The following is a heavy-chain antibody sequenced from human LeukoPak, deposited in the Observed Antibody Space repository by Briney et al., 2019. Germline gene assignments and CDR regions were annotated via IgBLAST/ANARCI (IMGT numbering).Heavy chain of an antibody. CDR1: GGSISSYY. CDR2: IYYSGST. D-gene: IGHD3-3*01. V-gene: IGHV4-59*01. J-gene: IGHJ4*02. CDR3: ARDRAITIFGVVISAGYFDY. Sequence: KPSETLSLTCTVSGGSISSYYWSWIRQPPGKGLEWIGYIYYSGSTNYNPSLKSRGTISVDTSKNQFSLTLGSVTAADTAVYYCARDRAITIFGVVISAGYFDYWGQGTLVTVSS.